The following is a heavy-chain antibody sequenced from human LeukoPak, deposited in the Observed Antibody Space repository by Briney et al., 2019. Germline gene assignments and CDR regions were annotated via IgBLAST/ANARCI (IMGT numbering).Heavy chain of an antibody. CDR1: GFTFSSYA. CDR2: ISGSGGST. J-gene: IGHJ4*02. V-gene: IGHV3-23*01. Sequence: GGSLRLSCAASGFTFSSYAMSWVRQAPGKGLEWVSAISGSGGSTYYADSVKGRFTISRDNSKNTLYLQMNSLRAEDTAVYYCAKVLRYFDWLLSPFDYWGQGTLVTVSS. CDR3: AKVLRYFDWLLSPFDY. D-gene: IGHD3-9*01.